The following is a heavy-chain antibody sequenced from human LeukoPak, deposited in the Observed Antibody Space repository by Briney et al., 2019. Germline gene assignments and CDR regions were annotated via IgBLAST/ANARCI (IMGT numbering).Heavy chain of an antibody. D-gene: IGHD2-21*01. CDR2: IWYDGSNK. CDR1: RFTFSNHG. CDR3: VRDRGGIRYFDY. Sequence: PGRSLRLSCAASRFTFSNHGMHWVRQAPGKGREWVAVIWYDGSNKYYADSVKGRFTISRDNSKNTLYLQMNSLRAEDTAVYYCVRDRGGIRYFDYWGQGTLVTVSS. J-gene: IGHJ4*02. V-gene: IGHV3-33*01.